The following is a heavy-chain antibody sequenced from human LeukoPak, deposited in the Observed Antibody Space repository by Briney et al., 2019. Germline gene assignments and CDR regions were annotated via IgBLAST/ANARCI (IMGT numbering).Heavy chain of an antibody. V-gene: IGHV3-48*04. CDR2: ISSSSSNM. Sequence: GGSLRLSCAASGFTFNTYNMNWVRQAPGKGLEWVSYISSSSSNMYYADSVKGRFTISRDNAKNSLYLQMNSLRTEDTAVYYCAKTRTYYYDSSENDYWGQGTLVTVSS. CDR1: GFTFNTYN. D-gene: IGHD3-22*01. CDR3: AKTRTYYYDSSENDY. J-gene: IGHJ4*02.